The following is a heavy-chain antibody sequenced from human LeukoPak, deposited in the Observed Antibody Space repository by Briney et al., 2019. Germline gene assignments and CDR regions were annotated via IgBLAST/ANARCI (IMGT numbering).Heavy chain of an antibody. Sequence: SETLSLTCTVSGGSISSYYWSWIRQPAGKGLEWIGRIYTSGSTNYNPSLKSRVTMSVDTSKNQFSLKLSSMTAADTAVYYCARSITIFGVVSTYWDYFDYWGQGTLVTVSS. CDR3: ARSITIFGVVSTYWDYFDY. J-gene: IGHJ4*02. CDR1: GGSISSYY. CDR2: IYTSGST. V-gene: IGHV4-4*07. D-gene: IGHD3-3*01.